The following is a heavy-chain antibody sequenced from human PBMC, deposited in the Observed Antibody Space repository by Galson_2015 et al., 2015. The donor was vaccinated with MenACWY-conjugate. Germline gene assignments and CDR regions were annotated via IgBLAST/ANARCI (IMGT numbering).Heavy chain of an antibody. Sequence: SLRLSCAASGFTFSRYWMHWVRQSPGKGLVGVSRINSGGSAADYADSVKGRYTISRDNAKNTLYLQMNSLRAEDTAVYYCATYCSSPSCYANGAYWGQGTLVTVSS. V-gene: IGHV3-74*01. CDR3: ATYCSSPSCYANGAY. CDR2: INSGGSAA. CDR1: GFTFSRYW. D-gene: IGHD2-2*01. J-gene: IGHJ4*02.